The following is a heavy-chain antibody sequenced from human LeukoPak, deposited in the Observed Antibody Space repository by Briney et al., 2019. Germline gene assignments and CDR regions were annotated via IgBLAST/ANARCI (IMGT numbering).Heavy chain of an antibody. CDR3: AKVGIAAAGPPFDY. CDR1: GITFSNYA. D-gene: IGHD6-13*01. V-gene: IGHV3-23*01. Sequence: GGSLRLSCVASGITFSNYAVSWVRQAPEKGLDWVSAISGSGGSTYYADSVKGRFTISRDNSKNTLYLQMNSLRAEDTAVYYCAKVGIAAAGPPFDYWGQGTLVTVSS. J-gene: IGHJ4*02. CDR2: ISGSGGST.